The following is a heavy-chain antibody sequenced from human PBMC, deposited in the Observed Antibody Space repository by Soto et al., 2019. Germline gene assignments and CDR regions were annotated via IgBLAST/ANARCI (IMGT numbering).Heavy chain of an antibody. CDR2: IYSGGST. Sequence: PGGSLRLSCAASGFTVSSNYMSWVRQAPGKGLEWVSVIYSGGSTYYADFVKGRFTISRDNSKNTLYLQMNSLRAEDTVVYYCARGPLSPLIKYSSEINWFDPWGQGTLVTVSS. CDR3: ARGPLSPLIKYSSEINWFDP. D-gene: IGHD6-19*01. CDR1: GFTVSSNY. V-gene: IGHV3-66*01. J-gene: IGHJ5*02.